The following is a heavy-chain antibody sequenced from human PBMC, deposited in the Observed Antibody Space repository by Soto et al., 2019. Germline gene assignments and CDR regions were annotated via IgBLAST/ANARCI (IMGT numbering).Heavy chain of an antibody. J-gene: IGHJ5*02. CDR3: ARARYYPSNWCDP. CDR2: IYYSGST. D-gene: IGHD1-26*01. V-gene: IGHV4-59*13. Sequence: SETLSLTCTVSGGSISSYYWSWIRQPPGKGLEWIGYIYYSGSTNYNPSLKSRVTISVDTSKNQFSLKLSSVTAADTAVYYCARARYYPSNWCDPWGQGTLVTVSS. CDR1: GGSISSYY.